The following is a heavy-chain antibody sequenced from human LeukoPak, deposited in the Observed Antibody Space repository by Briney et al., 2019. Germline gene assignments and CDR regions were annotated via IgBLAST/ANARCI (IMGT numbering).Heavy chain of an antibody. J-gene: IGHJ4*02. D-gene: IGHD3-10*01. Sequence: PSQTLSLTCIVSGGSISSGSYYWSWIRQPAGKELEWIGRTYTSGSTNYNPSLKTRVTISGDTSKHQCSLTLSSVTAADTAGYYCAGNYYGSGSYYSEDRYWGQGTLVTVSS. CDR3: AGNYYGSGSYYSEDRY. V-gene: IGHV4-61*02. CDR1: GGSISSGSYY. CDR2: TYTSGST.